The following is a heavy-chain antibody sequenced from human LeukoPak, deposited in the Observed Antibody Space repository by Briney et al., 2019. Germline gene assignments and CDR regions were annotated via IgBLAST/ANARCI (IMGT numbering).Heavy chain of an antibody. CDR1: GYTFTGYH. D-gene: IGHD3-10*01. CDR2: INPNSGGT. Sequence: ASVKVSCKASGYTFTGYHMHWVRQAPGQGLEWMGRINPNSGGTNYAQKFQGRVTMTRDTSSSTAYMELGRLRSDHTAVYYCAKAPVWFGESIHFDYWGQGTLVTVSS. V-gene: IGHV1-2*06. CDR3: AKAPVWFGESIHFDY. J-gene: IGHJ4*02.